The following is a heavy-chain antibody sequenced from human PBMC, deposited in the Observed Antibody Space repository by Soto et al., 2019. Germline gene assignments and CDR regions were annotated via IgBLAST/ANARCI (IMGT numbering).Heavy chain of an antibody. CDR1: GGSISSGGYY. J-gene: IGHJ4*02. CDR2: IYYSGST. D-gene: IGHD3-22*01. Sequence: KPSETLSLTCTVSGGSISSGGYYWSWIRQHPGKGLEWIGYIYYSGSTYYNPSLKSRVTISVDTSKNQFSLKLSSVTAADTAVYYCAREVDYYDSSGYIDYWGQGTLVTVSS. V-gene: IGHV4-31*03. CDR3: AREVDYYDSSGYIDY.